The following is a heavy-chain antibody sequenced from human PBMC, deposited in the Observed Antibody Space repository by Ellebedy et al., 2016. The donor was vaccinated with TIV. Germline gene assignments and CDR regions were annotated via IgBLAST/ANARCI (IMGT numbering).Heavy chain of an antibody. CDR1: GFIFESYA. J-gene: IGHJ6*02. CDR2: VNWNGADI. CDR3: AKDQGYSAGWSLGYYYYGMDV. V-gene: IGHV3-9*01. Sequence: GGSLRLXXAASGFIFESYAMHWVRQAPGKGLEWVSGVNWNGADIGYVASVKGRFTISRDNAKNSLYLEMNNLRGEDTALYYCAKDQGYSAGWSLGYYYYGMDVWGQGTTVTVSS. D-gene: IGHD1-26*01.